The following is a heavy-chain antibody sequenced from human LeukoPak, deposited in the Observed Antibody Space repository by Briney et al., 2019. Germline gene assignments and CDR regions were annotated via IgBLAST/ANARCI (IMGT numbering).Heavy chain of an antibody. V-gene: IGHV1-2*02. CDR1: GYTFTGYY. Sequence: ASVKVSCKASGYTFTGYYMHWVRQAPGQGLEWMGWINPNSGGTNYAQKFQGRVTMTRDTSISTAYMELSRLRSDDTAVYYCARDRSGSGTKRPYYFDYWGQGTLVTVSP. D-gene: IGHD3-10*01. CDR3: ARDRSGSGTKRPYYFDY. J-gene: IGHJ4*02. CDR2: INPNSGGT.